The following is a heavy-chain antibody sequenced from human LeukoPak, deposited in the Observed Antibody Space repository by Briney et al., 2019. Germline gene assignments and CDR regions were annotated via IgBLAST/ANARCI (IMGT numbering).Heavy chain of an antibody. J-gene: IGHJ6*02. CDR3: ALLSGWYYYYYGMDV. CDR1: GGTFSSYA. Sequence: GASVTVSCTASGGTFSSYAISWVRQAPGQGLEWMGGIIPIFGTANYAQKFQGRVTITADESTSTAYMELSSLRSEDTAVYYCALLSGWYYYYYGMDVWGQGTTVTVSS. V-gene: IGHV1-69*13. D-gene: IGHD6-19*01. CDR2: IIPIFGTA.